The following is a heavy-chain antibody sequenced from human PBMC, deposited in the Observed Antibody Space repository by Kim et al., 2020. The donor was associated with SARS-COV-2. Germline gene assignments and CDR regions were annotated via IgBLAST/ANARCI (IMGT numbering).Heavy chain of an antibody. J-gene: IGHJ4*02. CDR2: INSDGSST. Sequence: LSLTCAASGFTFSSYWMHWVRQAPGKGLVWVSRINSDGSSTSYADSVKGRFTISRDNAKNTLYLQMNSLRAEDTAVYYCARADSYYDILTGYRGFDYWGQGTLVTVSS. CDR3: ARADSYYDILTGYRGFDY. CDR1: GFTFSSYW. V-gene: IGHV3-74*01. D-gene: IGHD3-9*01.